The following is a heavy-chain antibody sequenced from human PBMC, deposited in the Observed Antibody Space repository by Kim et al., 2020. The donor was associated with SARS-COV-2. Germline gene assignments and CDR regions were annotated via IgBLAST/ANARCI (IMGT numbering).Heavy chain of an antibody. J-gene: IGHJ6*02. Sequence: ADSVKGRFTISRDNAKNSLYLQMNSLRAEDTAFYYCAKDWETYYYYGMDVWGQGTTVTVSS. CDR3: AKDWETYYYYGMDV. D-gene: IGHD1-26*01. V-gene: IGHV3-9*01.